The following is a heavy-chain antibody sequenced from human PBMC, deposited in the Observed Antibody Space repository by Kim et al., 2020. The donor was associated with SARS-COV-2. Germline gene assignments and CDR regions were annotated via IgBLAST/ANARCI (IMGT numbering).Heavy chain of an antibody. J-gene: IGHJ6*02. CDR3: ARRPPGVGMDV. V-gene: IGHV5-51*01. D-gene: IGHD3-10*01. Sequence: TRYSPSFQGQVTISADKSISTAYLQWSSLKASDTAMYYCARRPPGVGMDVWGQGTTVTVSS. CDR2: T.